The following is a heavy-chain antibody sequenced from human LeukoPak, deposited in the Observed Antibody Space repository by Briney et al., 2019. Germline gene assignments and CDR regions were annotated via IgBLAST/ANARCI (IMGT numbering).Heavy chain of an antibody. V-gene: IGHV3-9*01. CDR2: ISWNSGSI. CDR1: GFTFDDYA. D-gene: IGHD3-22*01. CDR3: AKDIYYYDSSGSPPGGGFDY. Sequence: PGRSLRLSCAASGFTFDDYAMHWVRQAPGKGLEWVSGISWNSGSIGYADSVKGRFTISRDNAKNSLYLQMNSLRAEDTALYYCAKDIYYYDSSGSPPGGGFDYWGQGTLVTVSS. J-gene: IGHJ4*02.